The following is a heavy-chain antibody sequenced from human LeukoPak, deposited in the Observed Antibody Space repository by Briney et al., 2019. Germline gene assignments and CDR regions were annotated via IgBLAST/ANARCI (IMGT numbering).Heavy chain of an antibody. CDR2: MNQAGSEK. J-gene: IGHJ4*02. D-gene: IGHD6-13*01. V-gene: IGHV3-7*04. CDR1: GFSFTSYW. CDR3: ARDGQPFDS. Sequence: GGSLRLSCAASGFSFTSYWMSWVRQAPGKGLEWVANMNQAGSEKYYVDSVKGRFTISRDNAKNSLSLQMNSLRAGDTAVYYCARDGQPFDSWGQGTLVTVSS.